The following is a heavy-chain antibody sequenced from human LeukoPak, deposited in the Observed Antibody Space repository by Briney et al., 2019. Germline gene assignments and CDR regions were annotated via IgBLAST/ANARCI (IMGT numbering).Heavy chain of an antibody. V-gene: IGHV3-23*01. D-gene: IGHD6-19*01. J-gene: IGHJ4*02. CDR1: GFTFSSYA. CDR2: ISGSGGST. Sequence: GGSLRLSCAASGFTFSSYAMTGFRQAPGKGLDGVSAISGSGGSTYYADSVKGRFTISRDNSKNTLYLQMNSLRAEDTAVYYCAKLGGWYYFDYWGQGTLVTVSS. CDR3: AKLGGWYYFDY.